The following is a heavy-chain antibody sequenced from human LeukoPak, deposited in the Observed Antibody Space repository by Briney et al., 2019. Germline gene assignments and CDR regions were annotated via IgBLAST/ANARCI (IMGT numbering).Heavy chain of an antibody. Sequence: PSETLSLTCTVSGGSISSSSYYWGWIRQPPGKGLEWIGSIYYSGSTYYNPSLKSRVTISVDTSKNQFSLKLSSVTAADTAVYYCARAFEYYYFDYWGQGTLVTVSS. D-gene: IGHD2/OR15-2a*01. CDR3: ARAFEYYYFDY. CDR2: IYYSGST. V-gene: IGHV4-39*01. J-gene: IGHJ4*02. CDR1: GGSISSSSYY.